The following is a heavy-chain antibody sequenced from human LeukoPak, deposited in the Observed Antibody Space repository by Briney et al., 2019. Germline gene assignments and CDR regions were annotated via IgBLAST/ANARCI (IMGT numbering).Heavy chain of an antibody. Sequence: SVKVSCKASGYTFTGYYMHWVRRAPGQGLEWMGWIDPNSGGTNYAQKFQGRVAMTRDTSISTAYMELSRLTSDDTAVYYCARVLRGSSFDYWGQGTLVNVSS. CDR3: ARVLRGSSFDY. D-gene: IGHD1-26*01. CDR2: IDPNSGGT. J-gene: IGHJ4*02. CDR1: GYTFTGYY. V-gene: IGHV1-2*02.